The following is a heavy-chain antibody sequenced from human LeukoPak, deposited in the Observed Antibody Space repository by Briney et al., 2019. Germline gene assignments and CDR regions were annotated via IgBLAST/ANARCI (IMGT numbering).Heavy chain of an antibody. Sequence: PSETLSLTCAVYGGSFSGYYWSWIRQPPGKGLEWIGEINHSGSTNYNPSLKSRVTISVDTSKNQFSLKLSSVTAADTAVYYCARGGGPLPDGWDIVVVPAAIWFDPWGQGTLVTVSS. J-gene: IGHJ5*02. D-gene: IGHD2-2*01. CDR2: INHSGST. V-gene: IGHV4-34*01. CDR3: ARGGGPLPDGWDIVVVPAAIWFDP. CDR1: GGSFSGYY.